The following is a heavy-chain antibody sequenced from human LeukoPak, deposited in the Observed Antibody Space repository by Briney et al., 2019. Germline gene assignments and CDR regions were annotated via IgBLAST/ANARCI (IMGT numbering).Heavy chain of an antibody. CDR3: GRRGAGLNWFDP. V-gene: IGHV4-39*01. J-gene: IGHJ5*02. Sequence: PSETLSLTCTVSGGSISSTSYYWGWIRQPPGQGLEWIGSINYSGRTSYNPSLKSRVTISVDTSKNQFSLNLTYVTAADTALYFCGRRGAGLNWFDPWGQGTLVTVSS. D-gene: IGHD3/OR15-3a*01. CDR1: GGSISSTSYY. CDR2: INYSGRT.